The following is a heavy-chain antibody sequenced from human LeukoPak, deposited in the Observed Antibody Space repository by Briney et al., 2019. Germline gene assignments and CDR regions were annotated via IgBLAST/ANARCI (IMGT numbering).Heavy chain of an antibody. CDR3: AKDVSSGWYGMDV. CDR1: GFAFDDYA. D-gene: IGHD6-19*01. J-gene: IGHJ6*02. Sequence: PGGSLRLSCAASGFAFDDYAMHWVRQAPGKGLEWVSGISWNSGSIGYADSVKGRFTISRDNAKNSLYLQMNSLRAEDTALYYCAKDVSSGWYGMDVWGQGTTVTVSS. CDR2: ISWNSGSI. V-gene: IGHV3-9*01.